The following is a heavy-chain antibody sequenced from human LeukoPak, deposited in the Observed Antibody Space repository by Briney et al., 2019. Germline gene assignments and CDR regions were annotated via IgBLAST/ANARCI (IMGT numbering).Heavy chain of an antibody. CDR3: ARGCRYGSASYYKGYYYGMDV. CDR2: INPNSGGT. V-gene: IGHV1-2*02. J-gene: IGHJ6*02. Sequence: GASVKVSCKASGYTFTGYYMHWVRQAPGQGLEWMGWINPNSGGTNYAQKFQGRVTMTRDTSISTAYMELSRLRSDDTAVYYCARGCRYGSASYYKGYYYGMDVWGQGTTVTVSS. CDR1: GYTFTGYY. D-gene: IGHD3-10*01.